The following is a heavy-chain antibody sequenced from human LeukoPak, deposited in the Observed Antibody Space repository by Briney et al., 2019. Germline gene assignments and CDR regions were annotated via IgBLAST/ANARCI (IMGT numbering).Heavy chain of an antibody. J-gene: IGHJ1*01. CDR1: DGSISRYY. V-gene: IGHV4-59*01. Sequence: SETLSLTCIVSDGSISRYYWSWIRQPPGKGLEWIGHIYYSESADYNPSLKSRVTISVDTSKNQFSLKLSSATAADTALYYCARGTVVTPYFRQWGQGTLVTVSS. CDR2: IYYSESA. D-gene: IGHD4-23*01. CDR3: ARGTVVTPYFRQ.